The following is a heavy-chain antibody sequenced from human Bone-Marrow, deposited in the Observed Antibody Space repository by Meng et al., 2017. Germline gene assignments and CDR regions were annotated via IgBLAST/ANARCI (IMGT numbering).Heavy chain of an antibody. CDR3: ARVPYSALSFDY. CDR1: GGSISSGAYY. V-gene: IGHV4-30-4*01. D-gene: IGHD2/OR15-2a*01. Sequence: QVQLQEPGPGLAKPSQTLPLTCTVSGGSISSGAYYWSWVRQPPGKGLEWIGYIYYSGSTYYNPSLKSRVTISVDTSKNQFSLKLSSVTAADTAVYYCARVPYSALSFDYWGQGTLVTVSS. CDR2: IYYSGST. J-gene: IGHJ4*02.